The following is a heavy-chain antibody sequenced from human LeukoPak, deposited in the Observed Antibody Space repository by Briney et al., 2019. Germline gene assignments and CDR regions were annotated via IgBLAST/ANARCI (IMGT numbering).Heavy chain of an antibody. CDR2: ISSSSSYI. V-gene: IGHV3-21*01. Sequence: PGGSLRLSCAASGFSIRSNTMNWVRQAPGKGLEWVSSISSSSSYIKYADSVKGRFSISRDNANNSLHLQMNSLRAEDTAVYYCVRVESFGPPYPWGQGTLVTASS. CDR1: GFSIRSNT. CDR3: VRVESFGPPYP. J-gene: IGHJ5*02. D-gene: IGHD3/OR15-3a*01.